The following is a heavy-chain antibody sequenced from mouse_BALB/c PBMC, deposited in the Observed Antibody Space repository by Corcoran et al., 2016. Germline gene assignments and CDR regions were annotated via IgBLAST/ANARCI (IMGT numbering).Heavy chain of an antibody. D-gene: IGHD2-4*01. CDR2: INPYNDGT. CDR3: AREEYDYDGDWFAY. J-gene: IGHJ3*01. V-gene: IGHV1S136*01. CDR1: GSTFTSYV. Sequence: EVQLEQSGPELVKPGASVKISCKASGSTFTSYVMRWVRQKPAQGLEWIGYINPYNDGTKYNEKFKGKDTLTSDKSSSTAYMELSSLTSEDSAVYYCAREEYDYDGDWFAYWGQGTLVTVSS.